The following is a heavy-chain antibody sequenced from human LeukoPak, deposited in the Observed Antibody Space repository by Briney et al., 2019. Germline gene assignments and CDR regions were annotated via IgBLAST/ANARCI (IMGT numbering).Heavy chain of an antibody. CDR1: GFTFSSYE. D-gene: IGHD2-21*02. Sequence: GGSLRLSCAASGFTFSSYEMNWVRQAPGKGLEWVSYISSSGSTIYYADSVKGRFTISRDNAKNSLYLQMNSLRAEDMAVYYCARGNGLYCGGDCYSYYYYYMDVWGKGTTVTVSS. V-gene: IGHV3-48*03. CDR2: ISSSGSTI. J-gene: IGHJ6*03. CDR3: ARGNGLYCGGDCYSYYYYYMDV.